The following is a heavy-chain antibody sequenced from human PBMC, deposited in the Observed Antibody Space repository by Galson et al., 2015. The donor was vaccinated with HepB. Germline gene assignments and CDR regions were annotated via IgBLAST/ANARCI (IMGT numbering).Heavy chain of an antibody. CDR1: GFTFSSYS. J-gene: IGHJ2*01. Sequence: SLRLSCAASGFTFSSYSMNWVRQAPGKGLEWVSYISSSSSTIYYADSVKGRFTISRDNAKNSLYLQMNSLRAEDTAVYYCARSFIAVAGKEGWYFDLWGRGTLVTVPS. V-gene: IGHV3-48*01. CDR3: ARSFIAVAGKEGWYFDL. D-gene: IGHD6-19*01. CDR2: ISSSSSTI.